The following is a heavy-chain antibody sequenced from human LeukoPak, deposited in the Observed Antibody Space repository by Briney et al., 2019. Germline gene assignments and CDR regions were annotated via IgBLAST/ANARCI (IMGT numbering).Heavy chain of an antibody. Sequence: ASVKVSCKASGYTFTSYGISWVRQAPGQGLEWMGWISAYNGNTNYAQKLQGRVTMTTDTSTSTAYMELRSLRSDDTAVYYCVRDWYYYDSSGYYYVMDYYYMDVWGKGTTVTVSS. CDR3: VRDWYYYDSSGYYYVMDYYYMDV. CDR2: ISAYNGNT. CDR1: GYTFTSYG. J-gene: IGHJ6*03. D-gene: IGHD3-22*01. V-gene: IGHV1-18*01.